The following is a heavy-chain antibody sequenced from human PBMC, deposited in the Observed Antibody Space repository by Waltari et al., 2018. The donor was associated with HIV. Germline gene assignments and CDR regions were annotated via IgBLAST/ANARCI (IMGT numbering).Heavy chain of an antibody. CDR3: ARQAGGYDSSGYYRPFDY. J-gene: IGHJ4*02. CDR2: IYYSGST. V-gene: IGHV4-59*01. CDR1: GGSISSYY. Sequence: QVQLQESGPGLVKPSETLSLTCTVSGGSISSYYWSWIRQPPGKGLEWIGYIYYSGSTNYNPSLKSRVTISVDTSKNQFSLKLSSVTAADTAVYYCARQAGGYDSSGYYRPFDYWGQGTLVTVSS. D-gene: IGHD3-22*01.